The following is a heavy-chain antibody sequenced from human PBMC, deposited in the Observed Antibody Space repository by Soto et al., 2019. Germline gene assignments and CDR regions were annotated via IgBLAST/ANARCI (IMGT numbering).Heavy chain of an antibody. Sequence: PADTLSPTCAVYGGSFSGYYWSWIRQPPGKGLEWIGEINHSGSTNYNPSLKSRVTISVDTSKNQFSLKLSSVTAADTAVYYCARSKASSSSGWFDPWGQGTLVTVS. CDR2: INHSGST. CDR1: GGSFSGYY. J-gene: IGHJ5*02. V-gene: IGHV4-34*01. D-gene: IGHD6-6*01. CDR3: ARSKASSSSGWFDP.